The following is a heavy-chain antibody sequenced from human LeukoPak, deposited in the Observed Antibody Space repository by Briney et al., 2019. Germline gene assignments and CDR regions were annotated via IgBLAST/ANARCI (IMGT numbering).Heavy chain of an antibody. Sequence: SETLSLTCTVSGGSISSSSYYWGWIRQPPGKGLEWIGSIYYSGSTYYNPSPKSRVTISVDTSMNQFSLILNSVTAADTAVYYCARDPGGGLWFDPWGQGTLVTVSS. CDR1: GGSISSSSYY. D-gene: IGHD4-23*01. J-gene: IGHJ5*02. CDR3: ARDPGGGLWFDP. V-gene: IGHV4-39*07. CDR2: IYYSGST.